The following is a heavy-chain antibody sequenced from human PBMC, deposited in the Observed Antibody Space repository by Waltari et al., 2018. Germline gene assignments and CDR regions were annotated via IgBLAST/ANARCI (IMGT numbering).Heavy chain of an antibody. CDR3: ARGSVVGAFDY. J-gene: IGHJ4*02. CDR1: GLPVDDYA. V-gene: IGHV3-9*03. CDR2: ISWNSGSI. Sequence: EVQLVESGGGLVQPGRSLRLSCAASGLPVDDYALHLVRQVPGKGLEWVSGISWNSGSIGYADSVKGRFTISRDNAKNSLYLQMNSLRAEDMALYYCARGSVVGAFDYWGQGTLVTVSS. D-gene: IGHD1-26*01.